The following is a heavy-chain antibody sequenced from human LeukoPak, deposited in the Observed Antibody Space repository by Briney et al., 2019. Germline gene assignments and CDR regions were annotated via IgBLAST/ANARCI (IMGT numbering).Heavy chain of an antibody. D-gene: IGHD3-22*01. CDR2: IRYEGSNK. CDR1: GSSFSIYG. V-gene: IGHV3-30*02. J-gene: IGHJ3*02. Sequence: GGPLRLSCAASGSSFSIYGTHGGRQAPDKGLGGGTFIRYEGSNKYYADSVKGRFTISSDNSKNTLYLQMNSLRAEDTAVYYCAKEGGGYDSSGSDAFDIWGQGTMVTVSS. CDR3: AKEGGGYDSSGSDAFDI.